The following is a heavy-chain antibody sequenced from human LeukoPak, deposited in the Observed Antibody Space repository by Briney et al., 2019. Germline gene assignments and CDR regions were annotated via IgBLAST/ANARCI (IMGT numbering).Heavy chain of an antibody. CDR1: GFTFSSYA. CDR2: ISGSGGST. D-gene: IGHD3-9*01. Sequence: PGGSLRLSCAASGFTFSSYAMSWVRQAPGKGLEWVSAISGSGGSTYYPGSVKGRFTISRENAKNSLYLQMNSLRAGDTAVYYCARSKRFDWKFDYWGQGTLVTVSS. CDR3: ARSKRFDWKFDY. J-gene: IGHJ4*02. V-gene: IGHV3-23*01.